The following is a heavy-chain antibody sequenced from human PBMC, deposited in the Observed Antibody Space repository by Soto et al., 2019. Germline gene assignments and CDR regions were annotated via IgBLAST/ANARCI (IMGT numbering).Heavy chain of an antibody. V-gene: IGHV4-34*01. D-gene: IGHD6-6*01. CDR1: VGSFSGYY. Sequence: QVQLQQWGAGLLKPSETLSLTCAVYVGSFSGYYWSWIRQPPGKGLEWIGEINHRGNTNYNPSLQSRVTTLVDTPKNQFSLKLTSVTAADTAVYYCARGSSGSSSGANWYFDPWGRGTLVIVSS. CDR3: ARGSSGSSSGANWYFDP. CDR2: INHRGNT. J-gene: IGHJ2*01.